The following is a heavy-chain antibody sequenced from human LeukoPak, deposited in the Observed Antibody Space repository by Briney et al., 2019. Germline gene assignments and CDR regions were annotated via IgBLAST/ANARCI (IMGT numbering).Heavy chain of an antibody. CDR3: ARAGFGLAPHRGTPFDY. D-gene: IGHD3-10*01. J-gene: IGHJ4*02. CDR1: GGSISSSSYY. V-gene: IGHV4-39*07. Sequence: SETLSLTCTVSGGSISSSSYYWSWIRQPPGKGLEWIGEINHSGSSSYNPSLKSRVTISVDTSKNQFSLKLTSVTAADTAVYYCARAGFGLAPHRGTPFDYWGQGTLVTVSS. CDR2: INHSGSS.